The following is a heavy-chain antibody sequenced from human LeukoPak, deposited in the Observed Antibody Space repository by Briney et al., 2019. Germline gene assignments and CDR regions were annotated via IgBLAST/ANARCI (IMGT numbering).Heavy chain of an antibody. Sequence: GRSLRLSCTASGFTFGDYAMSWVRQAPGKGLEWVGFMKSRTYGGTTEYAASVKGRFTISRDDSKSIAYLQVNSLKTEDTAVYYCAKDILDIWGQGTLVTVSS. J-gene: IGHJ3*02. CDR3: AKDILDI. CDR2: MKSRTYGGTT. CDR1: GFTFGDYA. V-gene: IGHV3-49*04.